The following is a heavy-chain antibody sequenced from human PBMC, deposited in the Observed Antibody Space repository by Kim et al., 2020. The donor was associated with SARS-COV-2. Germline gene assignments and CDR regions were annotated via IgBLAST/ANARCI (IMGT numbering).Heavy chain of an antibody. Sequence: SVKVSCKASGGTFSSYAISWVRQAPGQGLEWMGGIIPIFGTANYAQKFQGRVTITADESTSTAYMELSSLRSEDTAVYYCARDIVGTTGTVATDWFDPWGQGTLVTVSS. CDR3: ARDIVGTTGTVATDWFDP. J-gene: IGHJ5*02. CDR1: GGTFSSYA. D-gene: IGHD1-1*01. V-gene: IGHV1-69*13. CDR2: IIPIFGTA.